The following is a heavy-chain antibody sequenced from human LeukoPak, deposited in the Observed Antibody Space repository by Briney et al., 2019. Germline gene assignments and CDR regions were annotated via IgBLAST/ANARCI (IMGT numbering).Heavy chain of an antibody. V-gene: IGHV3-11*01. Sequence: GGSLRLSCAASGFTFSDYYMSWIRQAPGKGLEWVLYISSSGSTIYYADSVKGRFTISRDNAKNSLYLQMNSLRAEDTAVYYCARINTMVRGVIIFDYFDYWGQGTLVTVSS. CDR3: ARINTMVRGVIIFDYFDY. J-gene: IGHJ4*02. CDR1: GFTFSDYY. D-gene: IGHD3-10*01. CDR2: ISSSGSTI.